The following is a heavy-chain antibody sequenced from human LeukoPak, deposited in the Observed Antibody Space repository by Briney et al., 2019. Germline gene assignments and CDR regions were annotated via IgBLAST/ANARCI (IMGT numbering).Heavy chain of an antibody. CDR1: GFTFSSYA. CDR3: ARDDSSGPQEWIYYFDY. J-gene: IGHJ4*02. V-gene: IGHV3-30-3*01. Sequence: GRSLRLSCAASGFTFSSYAMHWARQAPGKGLEWVAVISYDGSNKYYADSVKGRFSVSRDNSKNTLYLQMNSLRAEDTAVYYCARDDSSGPQEWIYYFDYWGQGTLVTVSS. D-gene: IGHD3-22*01. CDR2: ISYDGSNK.